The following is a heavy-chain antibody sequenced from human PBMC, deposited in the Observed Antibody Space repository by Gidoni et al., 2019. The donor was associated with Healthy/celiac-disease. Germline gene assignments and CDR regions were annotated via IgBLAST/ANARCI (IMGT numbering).Heavy chain of an antibody. J-gene: IGHJ1*01. CDR3: ARGGTSLYSSSWHDSTFEYFQH. D-gene: IGHD6-13*01. V-gene: IGHV1-46*01. CDR2: INPSGGST. Sequence: QVQLVQSGAEVKKPGASVTVSCKASGYTFTSYYMHWVRQAPGQGLEWMGIINPSGGSTSYAQKFQGRVTMTRDTSTSTVYMELSSLRSEDTAVYYCARGGTSLYSSSWHDSTFEYFQHWGQGTLVTVSS. CDR1: GYTFTSYY.